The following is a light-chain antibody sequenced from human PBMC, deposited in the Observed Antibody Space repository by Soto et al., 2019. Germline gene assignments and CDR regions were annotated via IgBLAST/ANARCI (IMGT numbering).Light chain of an antibody. CDR2: EGS. V-gene: IGLV2-23*01. J-gene: IGLJ2*01. Sequence: QSALTQPASVSGSPGQSITISCTGTSSDVGSYNLVSWYQQHPGKAPKLMIYEGSKRPSGVSNRFSGSKSGNTASLTISGLQAEDEADYYCCSYAGSHVVFGGGTTLPLL. CDR3: CSYAGSHVV. CDR1: SSDVGSYNL.